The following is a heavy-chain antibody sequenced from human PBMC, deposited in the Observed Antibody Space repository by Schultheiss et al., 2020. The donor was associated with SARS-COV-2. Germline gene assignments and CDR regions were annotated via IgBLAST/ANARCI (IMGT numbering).Heavy chain of an antibody. CDR2: INAGNGNT. J-gene: IGHJ6*02. V-gene: IGHV1-3*01. Sequence: ASVKVSCKASGYTFTSYAMHWVRQAPGQRLEWMGWINAGNGNTNFAQNLQGRVTITRDTSASTAYMELSSLRSEDTAVYYCARELAVAAYGMDVWGQGTTVTVSS. CDR1: GYTFTSYA. CDR3: ARELAVAAYGMDV. D-gene: IGHD6-19*01.